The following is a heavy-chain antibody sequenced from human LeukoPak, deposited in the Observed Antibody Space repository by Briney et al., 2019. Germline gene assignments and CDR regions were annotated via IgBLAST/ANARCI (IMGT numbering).Heavy chain of an antibody. CDR2: IYYSGST. CDR3: ARARSWDGSGSYFSGGWFDP. CDR1: GGSISSYY. Sequence: SETLSLTCTVSGGSISSYYWSWIRQPPGKGLEWIGYIYYSGSTNYNPSLKSRVTISVDTSKNQFSLKLSSVTAADTAVYYCARARSWDGSGSYFSGGWFDPWGQGTLVTVSS. V-gene: IGHV4-59*01. D-gene: IGHD3-10*01. J-gene: IGHJ5*02.